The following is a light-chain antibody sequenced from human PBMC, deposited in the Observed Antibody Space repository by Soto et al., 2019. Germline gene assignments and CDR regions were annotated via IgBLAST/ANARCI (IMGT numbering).Light chain of an antibody. CDR1: QRISSY. CDR2: AAS. CDR3: QQSYSIFRT. J-gene: IGKJ2*01. Sequence: DIQMTQSPSSLSASVGDRVTITCRASQRISSYLNWYQQKPGKAPKLLIYAASNLQSGVPSRFSSSGSGTDFTLPISSLQPEDFATYYCQQSYSIFRTVGQATKVDIK. V-gene: IGKV1-39*01.